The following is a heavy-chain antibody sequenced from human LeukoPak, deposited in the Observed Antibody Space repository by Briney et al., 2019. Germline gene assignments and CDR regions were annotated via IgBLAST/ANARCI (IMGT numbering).Heavy chain of an antibody. Sequence: GESLKISCKGSGYSFSSYWIAWVRQMPGKGLEWMGIIYPGDSDTRYSPSFQGQVTISADKSISTAYLQWSSQKASDTAMYYCARHRGYSYGLSGWFDPWGQGTLVTVSS. D-gene: IGHD5-18*01. CDR2: IYPGDSDT. V-gene: IGHV5-51*01. J-gene: IGHJ5*02. CDR3: ARHRGYSYGLSGWFDP. CDR1: GYSFSSYW.